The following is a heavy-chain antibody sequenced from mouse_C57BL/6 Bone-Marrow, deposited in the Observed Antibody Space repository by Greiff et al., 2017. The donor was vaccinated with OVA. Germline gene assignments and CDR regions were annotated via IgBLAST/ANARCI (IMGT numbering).Heavy chain of an antibody. J-gene: IGHJ4*01. D-gene: IGHD1-3*01. Sequence: GGGLVQPKGSLKLSCAASGFSFNTYAMNWVRQAPGKGLEWVARIRSKSNNYATYYADSVKDRFTISRDDSESMLYLQMNNLKTEDTAMYYCVRLGYNLYRGAMDYWGQGTSVTVSS. CDR2: IRSKSNNYAT. CDR1: GFSFNTYA. V-gene: IGHV10-1*01. CDR3: VRLGYNLYRGAMDY.